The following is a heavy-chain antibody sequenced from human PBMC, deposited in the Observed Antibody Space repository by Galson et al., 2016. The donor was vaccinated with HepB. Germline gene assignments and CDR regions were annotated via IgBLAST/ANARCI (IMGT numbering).Heavy chain of an antibody. CDR3: ARAPPGVTTRSFDN. CDR2: IIPLFGTT. V-gene: IGHV1-69*06. CDR1: GSTFSTYS. D-gene: IGHD4-11*01. J-gene: IGHJ4*02. Sequence: SVKVSCKASGSTFSTYSVSWVRQAPGQGLEWLGGIIPLFGTTNFAQRFQGRVTITADKSTDTAYMELSSLRSKDTAVYYCARAPPGVTTRSFDNWGQGTLVTVSS.